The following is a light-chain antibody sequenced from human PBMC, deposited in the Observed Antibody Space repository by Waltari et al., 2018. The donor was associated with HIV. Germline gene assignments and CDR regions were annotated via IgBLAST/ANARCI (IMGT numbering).Light chain of an antibody. V-gene: IGLV1-47*01. CDR3: AVWDDSLGGAV. CDR1: ASNLGTYS. Sequence: QSVVTQPPSASGTPGQRVPISCSGSASNLGTYSVNWYQPFPGTAPKLLIYMNDQRPSGVPGRFSGSQSGTSASLAISGLQYDDEADYYCAVWDDSLGGAVFGGGTKLTVL. J-gene: IGLJ2*01. CDR2: MND.